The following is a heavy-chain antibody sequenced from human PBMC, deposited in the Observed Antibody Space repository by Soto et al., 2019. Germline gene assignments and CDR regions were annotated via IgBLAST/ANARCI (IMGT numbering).Heavy chain of an antibody. D-gene: IGHD3-3*01. V-gene: IGHV4-39*01. CDR3: ARQKRFLEWLYSGYYYGMDV. Sequence: SETLSLTCTVSGGSISSSSYYWVWIRQPPGKGLEWIGSIYYSGSTYHNPSLKSRVTISVDTSKNQFSLKLSSVTAADTAVYYCARQKRFLEWLYSGYYYGMDVWGQGTTVTVSS. CDR2: IYYSGST. CDR1: GGSISSSSYY. J-gene: IGHJ6*02.